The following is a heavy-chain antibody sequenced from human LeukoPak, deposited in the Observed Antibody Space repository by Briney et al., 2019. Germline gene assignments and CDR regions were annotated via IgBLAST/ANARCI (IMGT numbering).Heavy chain of an antibody. J-gene: IGHJ4*02. CDR1: GFTLSSYA. V-gene: IGHV3-21*01. CDR2: ISSSSTYI. CDR3: ARDFNTVTIPFDT. D-gene: IGHD4-17*01. Sequence: EPGGSLRLSCAASGFTLSSYAMNWVRQAPGKGLEWVSCISSSSTYIYYADSVKGRFTISRDNAKNLLYLQMNSLRAEDTAVYYCARDFNTVTIPFDTWGQGFLVTVSS.